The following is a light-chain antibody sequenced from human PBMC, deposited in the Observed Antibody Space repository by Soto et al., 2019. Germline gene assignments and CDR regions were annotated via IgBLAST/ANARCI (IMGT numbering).Light chain of an antibody. CDR1: QGIRND. CDR2: AAS. V-gene: IGKV1-6*01. J-gene: IGKJ1*01. Sequence: AIQMTQSPSSLSASVGDRVTVTCRASQGIRNDLGWYQQKPGKAPKLLIYAASSLQSGAPSRFSGSGSGTDFTLTISSLQPEDFATYYCQQSYSTPRTFGQGTKVDIK. CDR3: QQSYSTPRT.